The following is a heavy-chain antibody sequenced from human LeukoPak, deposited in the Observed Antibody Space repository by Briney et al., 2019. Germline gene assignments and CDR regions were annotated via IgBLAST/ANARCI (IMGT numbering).Heavy chain of an antibody. J-gene: IGHJ4*02. D-gene: IGHD1-26*01. V-gene: IGHV3-48*03. CDR1: GFTFSSYE. CDR2: ISSSGSTI. CDR3: ARVKGVGAPYFDY. Sequence: SGGSLRLSCAASGFTFSSYEMNWVRQAPGKGLEWVSYISSSGSTIYYADSVEGRFTISRDNAKNSLYLQMNSLRAEDTAVYYCARVKGVGAPYFDYWGQGTLVTVSS.